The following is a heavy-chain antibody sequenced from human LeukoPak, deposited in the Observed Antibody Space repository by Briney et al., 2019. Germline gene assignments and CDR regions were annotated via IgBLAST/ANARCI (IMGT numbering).Heavy chain of an antibody. Sequence: SGGSLRLSCAASGFTFSSYGMHWVRQAPGKGLEWVAVISYDGSNKYYADSVKGRFTISRDNSKNTLYLQMNSLRAEDTAVYYCAKGASFQVVTAPGAFDIWGQGTMVTVSS. J-gene: IGHJ3*02. CDR3: AKGASFQVVTAPGAFDI. D-gene: IGHD2-21*02. V-gene: IGHV3-30*18. CDR2: ISYDGSNK. CDR1: GFTFSSYG.